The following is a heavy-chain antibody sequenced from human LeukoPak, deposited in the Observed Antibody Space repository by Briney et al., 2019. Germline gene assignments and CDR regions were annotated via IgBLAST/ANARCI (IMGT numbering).Heavy chain of an antibody. V-gene: IGHV3-48*01. CDR1: GFTFSSYS. Sequence: QAGGSLRLSCTASGFTFSSYSMNWVRQAPGKGLEWVSYISSSSRTIYYADSMKGRFTVSRDNAKNSLYLQMNSLRAEDTAVYYCARHGPIGSAAPLWDHWGQGTLVTVSS. D-gene: IGHD2-2*01. CDR2: ISSSSRTI. CDR3: ARHGPIGSAAPLWDH. J-gene: IGHJ4*02.